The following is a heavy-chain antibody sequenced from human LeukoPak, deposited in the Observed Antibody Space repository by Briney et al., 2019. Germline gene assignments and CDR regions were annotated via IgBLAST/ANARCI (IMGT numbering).Heavy chain of an antibody. CDR3: ARPYYHDSSGYFS. CDR1: GFTFGSYG. Sequence: GGSLRLSCAASGFTFGSYGMHWVRQAPGKGLDWVAFVRYDGNNPYYSASVKGRFTISRDNSKNSLYLQMSSLRAEDTAVYYCARPYYHDSSGYFSWGQGTLVTVSS. CDR2: VRYDGNNP. D-gene: IGHD3-22*01. J-gene: IGHJ4*02. V-gene: IGHV3-30*02.